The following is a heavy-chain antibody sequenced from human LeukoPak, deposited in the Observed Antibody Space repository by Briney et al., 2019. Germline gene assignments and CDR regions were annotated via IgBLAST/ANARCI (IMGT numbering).Heavy chain of an antibody. Sequence: GGSLRLSCAASAFTFSDYYMSWIRQAPGKGLEWVSHISSSGSIIYYADSVEGRFTISRDNAKNSLYLQMNSLRAEDTAVYYCASHVDTAMVSDYFDSWGQGTQVTVSS. CDR1: AFTFSDYY. D-gene: IGHD5-18*01. CDR3: ASHVDTAMVSDYFDS. J-gene: IGHJ4*02. V-gene: IGHV3-11*01. CDR2: ISSSGSII.